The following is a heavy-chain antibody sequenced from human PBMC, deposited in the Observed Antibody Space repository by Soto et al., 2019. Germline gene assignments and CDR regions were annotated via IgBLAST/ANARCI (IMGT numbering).Heavy chain of an antibody. D-gene: IGHD2-21*02. CDR2: ISDDGSNK. CDR3: ARDQREHIVVVTASLDY. Sequence: GGSLTLSCAASGFTFSSYAMHWVRQAPGKELEWVSVISDDGSNKYYADSVKGRFTISRDNSKNTLYLQMNSLGAEDKAVYYCARDQREHIVVVTASLDYWGQGTLVTVSS. J-gene: IGHJ4*02. V-gene: IGHV3-30-3*01. CDR1: GFTFSSYA.